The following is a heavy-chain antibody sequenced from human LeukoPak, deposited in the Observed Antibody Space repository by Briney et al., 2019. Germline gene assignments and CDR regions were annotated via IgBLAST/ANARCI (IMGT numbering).Heavy chain of an antibody. CDR3: ARLNFGDDY. V-gene: IGHV3-66*01. D-gene: IGHD4-17*01. CDR1: GFTVSSNH. CDR2: IYGSTSA. J-gene: IGHJ4*02. Sequence: QAGGSLRLSCAAPGFTVSSNHINWVRQAPGKGLEWVSLIYGSTSADYADSVKGRFTISRDTSMNTVYLQMNSLRAEDTAVYYCARLNFGDDYWGQGTLVTVSS.